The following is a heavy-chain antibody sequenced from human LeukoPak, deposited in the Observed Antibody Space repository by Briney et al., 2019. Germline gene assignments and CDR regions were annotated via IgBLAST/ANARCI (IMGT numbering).Heavy chain of an antibody. CDR1: GFTFSSYA. Sequence: GGSLRLSCAASGFTFSSYAMNWVRQAQGKGLDWVSGTGSTGVSTFYADSVKGRITVSRDNSKNTLSLQINSLRADDTAVYYCAKYPGVVAAHFIDYWGQGTLVTVSS. J-gene: IGHJ4*01. CDR2: TGSTGVST. D-gene: IGHD2-2*01. CDR3: AKYPGVVAAHFIDY. V-gene: IGHV3-23*01.